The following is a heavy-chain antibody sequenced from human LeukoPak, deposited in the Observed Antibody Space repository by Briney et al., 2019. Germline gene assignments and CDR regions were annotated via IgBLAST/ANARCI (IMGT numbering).Heavy chain of an antibody. CDR1: GASLSSKHL. D-gene: IGHD1-26*01. V-gene: IGHV4-4*02. CDR3: ATEGRPRSIGGTT. J-gene: IGHJ5*02. CDR2: IYHTGIT. Sequence: PSGTLSLTFAGSGASLSSKHLWRCVRQSPAKALEWMRVIYHTGITTYMPSLKRPVTISVAKSKNQFALKLTSVTAADTAVYYCATEGRPRSIGGTTWGQGILVTVSS.